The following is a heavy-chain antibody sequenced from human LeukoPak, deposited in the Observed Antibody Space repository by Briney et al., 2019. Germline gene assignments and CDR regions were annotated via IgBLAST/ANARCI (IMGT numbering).Heavy chain of an antibody. J-gene: IGHJ3*02. Sequence: GGPLRLSCAASGFTFSRYAMNWVRQAPGKGLEWVSTISDSGGNANHADSVKGRFTISRDNSKNTLYLQMNSLRAEDTAVYYCARATTYVGVHAFDIWGQGTMV. CDR1: GFTFSRYA. V-gene: IGHV3-23*01. D-gene: IGHD3-16*01. CDR3: ARATTYVGVHAFDI. CDR2: ISDSGGNA.